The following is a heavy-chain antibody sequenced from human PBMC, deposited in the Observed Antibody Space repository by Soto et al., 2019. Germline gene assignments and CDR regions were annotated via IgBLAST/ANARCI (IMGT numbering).Heavy chain of an antibody. CDR3: ARDGWVLVAKYDYYGMDV. CDR1: GFTFSDYY. V-gene: IGHV3-11*06. CDR2: VSSSSYT. Sequence: GGSLRLSCAASGFTFSDYYMSWIRQAPGKGLEWVSYVSSSSYTNYADSVKGRFTISRDNAKNSLYLQMNSLRAEDTAVYYCARDGWVLVAKYDYYGMDVWGQGTTVTVSS. J-gene: IGHJ6*02. D-gene: IGHD2-8*02.